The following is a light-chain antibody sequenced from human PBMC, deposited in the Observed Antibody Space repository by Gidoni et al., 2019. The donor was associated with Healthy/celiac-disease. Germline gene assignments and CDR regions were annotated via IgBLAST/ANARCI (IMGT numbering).Light chain of an antibody. Sequence: DIVMTQSPDSLAVSLGERATINCKSSQSILYSSNNNNYLAWYQQKPGQPPKLLIYWASTRESGVPDRSSGSGSGTDFTLTISSLQAEDVAVYYCQQYYGTPLTSGQGTRLEIK. CDR2: WAS. J-gene: IGKJ5*01. CDR1: QSILYSSNNNNY. CDR3: QQYYGTPLT. V-gene: IGKV4-1*01.